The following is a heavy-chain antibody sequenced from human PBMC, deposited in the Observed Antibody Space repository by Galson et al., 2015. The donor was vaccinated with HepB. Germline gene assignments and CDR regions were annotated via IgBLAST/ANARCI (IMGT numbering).Heavy chain of an antibody. CDR1: GGSISSYY. V-gene: IGHV4-59*01. Sequence: SETLSLTCTVSGGSISSYYWSWIRQPPGKGLEWIGYIYYSGSTNYNPSLKSRVTISVDTSKNQFSLKLSSVTAADTAVYYCARVRREGDRREIDYWGQGTLVTVSS. J-gene: IGHJ4*02. CDR2: IYYSGST. D-gene: IGHD1-26*01. CDR3: ARVRREGDRREIDY.